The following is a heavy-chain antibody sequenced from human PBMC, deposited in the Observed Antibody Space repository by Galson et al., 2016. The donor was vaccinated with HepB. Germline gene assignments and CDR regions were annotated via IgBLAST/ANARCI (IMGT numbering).Heavy chain of an antibody. CDR1: GFNFSTYP. CDR2: ISFDGNDK. Sequence: SLRLSCAASGFNFSTYPMHWVRQAPGKGLEWVAVISFDGNDKYYADSVKGRFTISRDNSKNTLYLQMNSLRAEDTAVYYCTKDHRGTVTTYWYFDLWGRGTLVTVSS. V-gene: IGHV3-30*04. CDR3: TKDHRGTVTTYWYFDL. J-gene: IGHJ2*01. D-gene: IGHD4-17*01.